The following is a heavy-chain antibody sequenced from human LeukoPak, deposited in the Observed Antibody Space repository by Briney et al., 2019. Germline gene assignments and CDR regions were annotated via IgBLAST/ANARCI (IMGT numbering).Heavy chain of an antibody. J-gene: IGHJ3*02. V-gene: IGHV4-39*07. CDR3: ARGDHDSRGRAFDI. CDR1: GGSISSSSYY. Sequence: SETLSLTCTVSGGSISSSSYYWGWIRQPPGKGLDWIGSIYYSGSIYYNPSLKSRVTISVDTSKNQLSLKLSSVTAADTAAYYCARGDHDSRGRAFDIWGQGTMVTVSS. CDR2: IYYSGSI. D-gene: IGHD3-22*01.